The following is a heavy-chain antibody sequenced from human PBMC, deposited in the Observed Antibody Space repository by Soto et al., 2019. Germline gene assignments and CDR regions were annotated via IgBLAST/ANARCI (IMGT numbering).Heavy chain of an antibody. V-gene: IGHV3-21*01. CDR3: ARDYGSCGVNCYHDS. Sequence: EVQLVESGGGLVKPGGSLRLSCAASGFTFSTYTMKWVRQAPGKGLEWVSSISSSSSYIYYADSMKGRFTISRDNAKNSLYLQMNSLRAEDTAVYYCARDYGSCGVNCYHDSWGQGTLVTVSS. J-gene: IGHJ4*02. D-gene: IGHD2-21*02. CDR1: GFTFSTYT. CDR2: ISSSSSYI.